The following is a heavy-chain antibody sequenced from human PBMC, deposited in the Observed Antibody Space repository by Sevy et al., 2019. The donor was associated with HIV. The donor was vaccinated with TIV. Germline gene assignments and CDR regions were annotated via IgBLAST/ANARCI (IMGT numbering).Heavy chain of an antibody. D-gene: IGHD1-7*01. V-gene: IGHV3-23*01. CDR1: GFTFSSYA. Sequence: GGSLRLSCTDSGFTFSSYAMTWVRQAPGKGLEWVSSITGNGDTTYYVDSVKGRFTISRDNAKNILFLQMNNLRAEDTAVYYCATDAFIAGTILGAFEIWGQGTMVTVSS. CDR3: ATDAFIAGTILGAFEI. CDR2: ITGNGDTT. J-gene: IGHJ3*02.